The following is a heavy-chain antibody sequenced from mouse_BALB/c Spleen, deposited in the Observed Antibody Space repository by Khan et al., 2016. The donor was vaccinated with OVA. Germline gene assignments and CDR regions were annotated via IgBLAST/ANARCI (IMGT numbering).Heavy chain of an antibody. CDR2: IYPGSGST. J-gene: IGHJ4*01. Sequence: QVQLQQSGPELVKPGASVKMSCKASGYTFTDYDIRWVKQRAGQGLEWIGEIYPGSGSTYYNEKFKGKATLTADKSSNTAYMQLSSLTSEDSAVYFCAGIFYGNSDAMDYWGQGTAVTVSA. V-gene: IGHV1-77*01. CDR1: GYTFTDYD. CDR3: AGIFYGNSDAMDY. D-gene: IGHD2-1*01.